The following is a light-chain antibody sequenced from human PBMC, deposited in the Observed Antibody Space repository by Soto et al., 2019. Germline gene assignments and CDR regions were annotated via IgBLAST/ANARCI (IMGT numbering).Light chain of an antibody. V-gene: IGLV2-14*01. CDR1: SSDVGAYTY. Sequence: QSALTQPASVSGSPGQSITISCTGTSSDVGAYTYVSWYQQHPGKAPKLMIYDVTDRPSGVSNRFSGSKSGNTASLTISGLQAEDEADYYCSSYTTNRTVVFGGGTKLTAL. J-gene: IGLJ2*01. CDR3: SSYTTNRTVV. CDR2: DVT.